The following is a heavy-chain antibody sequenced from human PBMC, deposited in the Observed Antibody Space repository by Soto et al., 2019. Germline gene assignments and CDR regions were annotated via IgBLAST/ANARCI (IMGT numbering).Heavy chain of an antibody. CDR2: ISGSGGST. Sequence: EVQLLESGGGLVQPGGSLRLSCAASGFTFSSYAMSWVRQAPGKGLEWVSAISGSGGSTYYADSVKGRFTISRDNSKNTLYLQMNSLRAEDTAVYYCAKDGRSAIGIAAGGGAFDIWGQGTMVTVSS. J-gene: IGHJ3*02. D-gene: IGHD6-13*01. CDR1: GFTFSSYA. V-gene: IGHV3-23*01. CDR3: AKDGRSAIGIAAGGGAFDI.